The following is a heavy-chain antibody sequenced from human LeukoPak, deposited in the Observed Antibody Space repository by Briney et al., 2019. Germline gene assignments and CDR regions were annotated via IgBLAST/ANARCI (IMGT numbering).Heavy chain of an antibody. J-gene: IGHJ4*02. D-gene: IGHD4-11*01. V-gene: IGHV2-5*02. CDR1: GFSLSTSGPG. Sequence: ESGPTLVKPTETLTLTCSFYGFSLSTSGPGVGWIRQPPGNTLEWPALIYWDDDKRYSPSLESTLTITKDTTNNQRALTMTNMDPVDTATDCCAHRPPYYSSIFDYWGQGTLVTVSS. CDR3: AHRPPYYSSIFDY. CDR2: IYWDDDK.